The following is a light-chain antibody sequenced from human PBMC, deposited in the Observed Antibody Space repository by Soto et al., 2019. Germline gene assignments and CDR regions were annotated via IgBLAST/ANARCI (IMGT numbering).Light chain of an antibody. CDR3: SSYTRSTTEV. Sequence: QSVLTQPASVSGSPGQSITVSCTGTSSDVGGYNYVSWYQQHPGKAPKLMIYDVNNRPSGVSNRFSGSKSGNTASLTISGLQAEDEADYYCSSYTRSTTEVFGTGTQLTVL. CDR1: SSDVGGYNY. CDR2: DVN. J-gene: IGLJ1*01. V-gene: IGLV2-14*03.